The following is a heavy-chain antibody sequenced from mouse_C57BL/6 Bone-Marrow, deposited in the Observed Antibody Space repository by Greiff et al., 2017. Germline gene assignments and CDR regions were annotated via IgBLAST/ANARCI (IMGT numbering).Heavy chain of an antibody. CDR1: GFSLTSYG. CDR2: IWRGGST. D-gene: IGHD1-1*01. CDR3: ATYYYGSSYNAMDY. V-gene: IGHV2-5*01. Sequence: VQLQQSGPGLVQPSQCLSITCTASGFSLTSYGVHWVRQSPGKGLEWLGVIWRGGSTDYYAAFMSRLSITKENSRSHVFFKMNSLPADDTAIYYCATYYYGSSYNAMDYWGQGTSVTVSS. J-gene: IGHJ4*01.